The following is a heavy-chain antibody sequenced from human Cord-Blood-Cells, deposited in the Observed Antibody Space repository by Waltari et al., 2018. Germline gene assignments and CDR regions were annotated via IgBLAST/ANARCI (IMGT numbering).Heavy chain of an antibody. CDR2: IIHIFATA. D-gene: IGHD2-2*01. CDR1: GGTFSSYA. Sequence: QVQLVQSGAEVKKPGSSVKVSCKASGGTFSSYAISWVRQAPGRGLEWIGVIIHIFATANYAQKVQSRVTITADESTSKAYMELSSLRSEDTGVYYCARDCSSTSCYDAFDIWGQGTMVTVSS. V-gene: IGHV1-69*01. CDR3: ARDCSSTSCYDAFDI. J-gene: IGHJ3*02.